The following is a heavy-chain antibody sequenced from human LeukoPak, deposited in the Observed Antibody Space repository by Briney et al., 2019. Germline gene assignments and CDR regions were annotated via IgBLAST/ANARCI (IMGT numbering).Heavy chain of an antibody. CDR1: GGSISSYY. CDR2: IYYSGST. Sequence: SETLSLTCTVSGGSISSYYWNWIRQPPGKGLEWIGYIYYSGSTNYNPSLKSRVTISVDTSKNQFSLKLNSVTAADTAVYYCARDSQGDYDFWSGLFNNWFDPWGQGTLVTVSS. CDR3: ARDSQGDYDFWSGLFNNWFDP. V-gene: IGHV4-59*12. J-gene: IGHJ5*02. D-gene: IGHD3-3*01.